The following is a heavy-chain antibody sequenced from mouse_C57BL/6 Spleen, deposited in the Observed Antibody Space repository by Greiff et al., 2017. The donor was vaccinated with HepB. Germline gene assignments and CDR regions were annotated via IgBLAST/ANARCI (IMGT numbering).Heavy chain of an antibody. J-gene: IGHJ2*01. CDR1: GFTFSDYG. CDR3: ARRVYGNLFDY. V-gene: IGHV5-17*01. Sequence: EVKLVESGGGLVKPGGSLKLSCAASGFTFSDYGMHWVRQAPEKGLEWVAYISSGSSTIYYADTVKGRFTISRDNAKNTLFLQMTSLRSEDTALYYCARRVYGNLFDYWGQGTTLTVSS. D-gene: IGHD2-1*01. CDR2: ISSGSSTI.